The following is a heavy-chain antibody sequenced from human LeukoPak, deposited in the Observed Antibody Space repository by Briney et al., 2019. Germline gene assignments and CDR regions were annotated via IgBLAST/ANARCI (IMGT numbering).Heavy chain of an antibody. V-gene: IGHV4-59*01. CDR3: ARAPYCGGDCYFDY. CDR1: GGSISSYY. Sequence: SETLPLTCTVSGGSISSYYWSWIRQPPGKGLEWIGYIYYSGSTNYNPSLKSRVTISVDTSKNQFSLKLSSVTAADTAVYYCARAPYCGGDCYFDYWGQGTLVTVSS. CDR2: IYYSGST. D-gene: IGHD2-21*01. J-gene: IGHJ4*02.